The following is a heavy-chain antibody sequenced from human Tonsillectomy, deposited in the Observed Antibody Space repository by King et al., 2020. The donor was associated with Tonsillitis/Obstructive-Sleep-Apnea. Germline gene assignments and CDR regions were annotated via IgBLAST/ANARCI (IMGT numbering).Heavy chain of an antibody. D-gene: IGHD2-2*01. CDR1: GFTFSSXW. CDR2: INSDGSRT. J-gene: IGHJ6*03. V-gene: IGHV3-74*01. CDR3: ARXGXXXPAXXIYMDX. Sequence: VQLVESGGGLVQPGGSLRLSCAASGFTFSSXWMHWVRQAPGKGLVWVSRINSDGSRTTYADSVKGRFTISRDNAKKTLYLQMNSLRAEDTAVYYCARXGXXXPAXXIYMDXWGXGXTVTVS.